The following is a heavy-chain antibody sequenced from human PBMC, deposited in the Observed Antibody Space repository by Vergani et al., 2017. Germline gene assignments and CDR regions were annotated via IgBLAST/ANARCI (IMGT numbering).Heavy chain of an antibody. CDR3: ARNYGDYVYYLDV. D-gene: IGHD4-17*01. J-gene: IGHJ6*02. V-gene: IGHV3-11*06. Sequence: QVQLVESGVGLVKPGGSLRLSCAASEFTFSDYYMSWIRQPPGKGLEWVSYISSSTIYTNYADSVKGRFTISRDNAKISLYLQMNSLRAEDTAVYYCARNYGDYVYYLDVWGQGTTVTVSS. CDR2: ISSSTIYT. CDR1: EFTFSDYY.